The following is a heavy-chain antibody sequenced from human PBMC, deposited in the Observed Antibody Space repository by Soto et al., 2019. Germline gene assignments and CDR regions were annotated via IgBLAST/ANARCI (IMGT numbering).Heavy chain of an antibody. CDR2: ISGSGGST. V-gene: IGHV3-23*01. D-gene: IGHD2-2*01. J-gene: IGHJ4*02. CDR1: GFTFSSYA. CDR3: AKNAFVVVPAAAPIDY. Sequence: GGSLRLSCAASGFTFSSYAVSWVRQAPGKGLEWVSAISGSGGSTYYADSVKGRFTISRDNSKNTLYLQMNSLRAEDTAVYYCAKNAFVVVPAAAPIDYWGQGTLVTVSS.